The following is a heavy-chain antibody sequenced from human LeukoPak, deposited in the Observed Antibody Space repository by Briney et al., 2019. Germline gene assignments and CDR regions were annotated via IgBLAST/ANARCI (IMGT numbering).Heavy chain of an antibody. J-gene: IGHJ4*02. Sequence: SGRSLRLSCAASGFTFSSYAMHWVRQAPGKGLEWVALISYHGDITYYADSVKGRFTLSRDNSKTTLFLQLNSLRAKDTAVYYCARDSTYYYDSGSSGPHYFDFWGQGTLVTVSS. CDR1: GFTFSSYA. D-gene: IGHD3-10*01. CDR2: ISYHGDIT. CDR3: ARDSTYYYDSGSSGPHYFDF. V-gene: IGHV3-30*01.